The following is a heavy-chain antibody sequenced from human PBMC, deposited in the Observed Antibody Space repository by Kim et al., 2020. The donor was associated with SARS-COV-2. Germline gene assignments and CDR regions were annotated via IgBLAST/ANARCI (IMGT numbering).Heavy chain of an antibody. CDR2: IYYSGST. D-gene: IGHD3-16*01. CDR3: ARLGGSLFDY. V-gene: IGHV4-59*08. Sequence: SETLSLTCTVSGGSISSYYWSWIRQPPGKGLEWIGYIYYSGSTNYNPSLKSRVTISVDTSKNQFSLKLSSVTAADTAVYYCARLGGSLFDYWGQGTLVTVSS. CDR1: GGSISSYY. J-gene: IGHJ4*02.